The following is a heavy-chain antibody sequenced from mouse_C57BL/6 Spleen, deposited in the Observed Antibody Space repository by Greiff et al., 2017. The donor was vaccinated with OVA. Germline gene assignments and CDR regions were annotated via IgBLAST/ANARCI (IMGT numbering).Heavy chain of an antibody. CDR3: ARRANYYYGSSPYYYAMDY. V-gene: IGHV1-52*01. Sequence: VQLQQPGAELVRPGSSVKLSCKASGYTFTSYWMHWVKQRPIQGLEWIGNIDPSDSETHYNQKFKDKATLTVDKSSSTAYMQLSSLTSEDSAVYYCARRANYYYGSSPYYYAMDYWGQGTSVTVSS. J-gene: IGHJ4*01. D-gene: IGHD1-1*01. CDR1: GYTFTSYW. CDR2: IDPSDSET.